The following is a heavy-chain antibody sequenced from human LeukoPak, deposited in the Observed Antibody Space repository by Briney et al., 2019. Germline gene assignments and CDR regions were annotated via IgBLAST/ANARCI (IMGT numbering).Heavy chain of an antibody. CDR3: ARLEWLLSPGWFDP. CDR2: IYYSGST. Sequence: SATLSLTCTVSGGSISSYYWSWIRQPPGKGLEWIGYIYYSGSTNYNPSLKSRVTISVDTSKNQFSLKLSSVTAADTAVYYCARLEWLLSPGWFDPWGQGTLVTVSS. D-gene: IGHD3-3*01. CDR1: GGSISSYY. V-gene: IGHV4-59*01. J-gene: IGHJ5*02.